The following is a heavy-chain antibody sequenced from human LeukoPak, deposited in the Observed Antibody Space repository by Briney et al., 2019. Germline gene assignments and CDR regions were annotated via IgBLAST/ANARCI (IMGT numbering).Heavy chain of an antibody. CDR3: ARVAKSVLRFLEWSTGHTFDP. J-gene: IGHJ5*02. CDR1: GFTSSSYW. D-gene: IGHD3-3*01. V-gene: IGHV3-74*01. CDR2: TNSDGSST. Sequence: GGSLRLSCAASGFTSSSYWMHWVRQAPGKGLVWVSRTNSDGSSTSYADSVKGRFTISRDNAKNTLYLQMNSLRAEDTAVYYCARVAKSVLRFLEWSTGHTFDPWGQGTLVTVSS.